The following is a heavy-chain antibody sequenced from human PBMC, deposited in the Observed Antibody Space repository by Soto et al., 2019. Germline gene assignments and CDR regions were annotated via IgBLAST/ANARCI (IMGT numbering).Heavy chain of an antibody. V-gene: IGHV1-69*02. CDR2: IIPILGIA. D-gene: IGHD6-13*01. CDR1: GGTFSSYT. Sequence: QVQLVQSGAEVKKPGSSVKVSCKASGGTFSSYTISWVRQAPGQGLEWMGRIIPILGIANYAPKFQGRVTITADKSTSAAYMELSSLRSEDTAVYYCARGSSSWEYYYYYYIDVWGKGTTVTVSS. J-gene: IGHJ6*03. CDR3: ARGSSSWEYYYYYYIDV.